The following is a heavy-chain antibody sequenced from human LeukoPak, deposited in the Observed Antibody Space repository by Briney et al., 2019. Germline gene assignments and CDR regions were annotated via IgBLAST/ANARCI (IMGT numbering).Heavy chain of an antibody. CDR1: GGSISSYY. V-gene: IGHV4-59*08. Sequence: SETLSLTCTVSGGSISSYYWSWIRQPPGKGLEWIGYIYYSGRTNYNPSLKSRVTISVDTSKNQFSLKLSSVTAADTAVYHCARGYCSGGTCYGYFDLWGRGTLVTVSS. CDR2: IYYSGRT. D-gene: IGHD2-15*01. CDR3: ARGYCSGGTCYGYFDL. J-gene: IGHJ2*01.